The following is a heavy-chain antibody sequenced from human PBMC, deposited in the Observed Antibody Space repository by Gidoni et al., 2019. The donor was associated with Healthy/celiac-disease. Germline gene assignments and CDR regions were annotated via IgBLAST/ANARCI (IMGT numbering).Heavy chain of an antibody. Sequence: QVQLQQWGAGLLKPSETLSLTCAVYGGSFSGYYWSWIRQPPGKGLEWIGENNHSGNTNYNPSLKNRVTISLDTSKNQFSLKLSSVTAADTAVYYWARGGGMDVWGQGTTVTVSS. CDR1: GGSFSGYY. CDR2: NNHSGNT. V-gene: IGHV4-34*01. CDR3: ARGGGMDV. J-gene: IGHJ6*02.